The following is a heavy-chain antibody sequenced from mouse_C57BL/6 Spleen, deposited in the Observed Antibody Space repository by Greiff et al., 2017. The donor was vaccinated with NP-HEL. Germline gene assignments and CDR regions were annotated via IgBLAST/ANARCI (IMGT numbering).Heavy chain of an antibody. V-gene: IGHV1-81*01. CDR2: IYPRSGNT. CDR3: ARGGDYDRFAY. D-gene: IGHD2-4*01. Sequence: QVQLKQSGAELARPGASVKLSCKASGYTFTSYGISGVKQRTGQGLEWIGEIYPRSGNTYYNEKFKGKATLTADKSSSTAYMELRSLTSEDSAVYFCARGGDYDRFAYWGQGTLVTVSA. CDR1: GYTFTSYG. J-gene: IGHJ3*01.